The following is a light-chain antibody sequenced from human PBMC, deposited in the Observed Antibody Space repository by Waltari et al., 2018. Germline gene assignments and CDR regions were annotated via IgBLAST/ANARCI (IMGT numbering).Light chain of an antibody. CDR1: QGITNS. Sequence: DIQMTQSPSSLSASVGDRVTITCRASQGITNSLAWYKQKPVKAPKLLLSAASRLEGGVPSRFSGSGSGTDYTLTISSLQPEDFATYYCQQYYSTLWTFGQGTKVEIK. V-gene: IGKV1-NL1*01. CDR3: QQYYSTLWT. J-gene: IGKJ1*01. CDR2: AAS.